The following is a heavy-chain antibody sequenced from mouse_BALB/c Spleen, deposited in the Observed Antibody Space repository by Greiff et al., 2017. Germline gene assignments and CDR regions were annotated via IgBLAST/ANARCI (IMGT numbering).Heavy chain of an antibody. V-gene: IGHV5-17*02. CDR3: ARGEDDAYGAMDY. D-gene: IGHD1-1*01. Sequence: EVKVVESGGGLVQPGGSRKLSCAASGFTFSSFGMHWVRQAPEKGLEWVAYISSGSSTIYYADTVKGRFTISRDNPKNTLFLQMTSLRSEDTAMYYCARGEDDAYGAMDYWGQGTSVTVSS. CDR1: GFTFSSFG. CDR2: ISSGSSTI. J-gene: IGHJ4*01.